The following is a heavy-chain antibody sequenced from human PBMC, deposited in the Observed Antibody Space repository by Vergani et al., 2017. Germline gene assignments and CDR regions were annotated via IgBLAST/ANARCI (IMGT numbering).Heavy chain of an antibody. CDR3: AREGSGSYYDFDY. D-gene: IGHD1-26*01. J-gene: IGHJ4*02. V-gene: IGHV4-61*01. CDR1: GGSISSSSYY. Sequence: QLQLQESGPGLVKPSETLSLTCTVSGGSISSSSYYWSWIRQPPGKGLEWIGYIYYSGSTNYNPSLKSRVTISVDTSKNQFSLKLSSVTAADTAVYYCAREGSGSYYDFDYWGQGTLVTVSS. CDR2: IYYSGST.